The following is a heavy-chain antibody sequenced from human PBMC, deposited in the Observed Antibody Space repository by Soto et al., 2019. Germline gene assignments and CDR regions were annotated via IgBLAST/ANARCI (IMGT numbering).Heavy chain of an antibody. CDR1: GFTFSSYA. D-gene: IGHD5-12*01. V-gene: IGHV3-23*01. J-gene: IGHJ5*02. CDR3: AKDQGSDSGYVLRHPTLNRQPFDP. Sequence: GGAQRPSCAASGFTFSSYAMTWVRQAPWKGLEWFSAISGSGGSTYYADSVKGRFTISRDNSQNTLYLQMNSLRAEDTAVYYCAKDQGSDSGYVLRHPTLNRQPFDPWGQGTLVTVSS. CDR2: ISGSGGST.